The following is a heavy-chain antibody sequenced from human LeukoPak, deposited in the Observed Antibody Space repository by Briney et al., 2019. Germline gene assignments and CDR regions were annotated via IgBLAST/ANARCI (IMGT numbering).Heavy chain of an antibody. CDR2: INTDNGNT. J-gene: IGHJ4*02. D-gene: IGHD2-15*01. Sequence: ASVKVSCKASGYTFTTYGISWVRQAPGQGLEWMGWINTDNGNTIYTHQLQGRLTMTTGTSTSTAYMELRSLISDDTALYYCARDFCSGGSCYHSLGYWGQGALVTVSS. CDR1: GYTFTTYG. CDR3: ARDFCSGGSCYHSLGY. V-gene: IGHV1-18*01.